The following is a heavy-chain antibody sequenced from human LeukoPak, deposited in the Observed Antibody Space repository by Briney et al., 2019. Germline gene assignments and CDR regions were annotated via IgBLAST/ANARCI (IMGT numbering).Heavy chain of an antibody. CDR1: GGSISSYY. CDR2: IYYSGST. Sequence: SEILSLTCTVSGGSISSYYWSWIRQPPGKGLEWIGYIYYSGSTNYNPSLKSRVTISVDTSKNQFSLKLSSVTAADTAVYYCARLGVVPAAMLYYYGMDVWGQGTTVTVSS. CDR3: ARLGVVPAAMLYYYGMDV. J-gene: IGHJ6*02. V-gene: IGHV4-59*01. D-gene: IGHD2-2*01.